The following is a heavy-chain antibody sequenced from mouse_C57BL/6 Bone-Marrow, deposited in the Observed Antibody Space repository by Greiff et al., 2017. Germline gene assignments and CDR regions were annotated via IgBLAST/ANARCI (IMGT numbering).Heavy chain of an antibody. D-gene: IGHD2-1*01. CDR2: IYPSDSET. CDR1: GYTFTSYW. CDR3: AKGNSLFDY. J-gene: IGHJ2*01. V-gene: IGHV1-61*01. Sequence: QVQLQQPGAELVRPGSSVKLSCKASGYTFTSYWMDWVKQRPGQGLEWIGNIYPSDSETHYNQKFKDKATLTVDKSSSTVYMQLSSLTSEDSAVYYSAKGNSLFDYWGQGTTLTVSS.